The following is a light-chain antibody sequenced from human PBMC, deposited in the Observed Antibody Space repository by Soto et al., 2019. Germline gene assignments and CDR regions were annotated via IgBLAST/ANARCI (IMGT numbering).Light chain of an antibody. V-gene: IGLV2-14*01. Sequence: QSALTQPASASGSPRQSVTISCTGTSSDVGAYNYVSWYQQHPGKVPKLMIYDVSNRPSGVSNRFSGSKSGNTASLTISGLQAEDEADYYCNSYAGSSTEVFGAGTKVTVL. CDR2: DVS. CDR3: NSYAGSSTEV. J-gene: IGLJ1*01. CDR1: SSDVGAYNY.